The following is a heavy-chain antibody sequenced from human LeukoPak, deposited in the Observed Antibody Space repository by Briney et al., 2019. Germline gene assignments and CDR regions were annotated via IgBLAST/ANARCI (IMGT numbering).Heavy chain of an antibody. CDR2: ISYDGSNK. CDR1: GFTFSSYA. CDR3: ARDPARDGYNFRDY. Sequence: GGSLRLSCAASGFTFSSYAMHWVRQAPGKGLEWVAVISYDGSNKYYADSVKGRFTISRDNSKNTLYLQMNSLRAEDTAVYYCARDPARDGYNFRDYWGQGTLVTVSS. D-gene: IGHD5-24*01. J-gene: IGHJ4*02. V-gene: IGHV3-30*04.